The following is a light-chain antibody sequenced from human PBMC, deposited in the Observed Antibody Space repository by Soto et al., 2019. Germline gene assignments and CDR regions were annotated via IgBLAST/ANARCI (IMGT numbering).Light chain of an antibody. CDR1: QRVSSSY. Sequence: ELVLTQSPGTLSLSPGERATLSCRASQRVSSSYLAWYQQKPGQAPRLLIYAASSRATGIPDRFSGSGSGTDFTLTISRLEPEDFAVYFCQQYGTSLPFTFGQGTKVEIK. V-gene: IGKV3-20*01. CDR2: AAS. J-gene: IGKJ2*01. CDR3: QQYGTSLPFT.